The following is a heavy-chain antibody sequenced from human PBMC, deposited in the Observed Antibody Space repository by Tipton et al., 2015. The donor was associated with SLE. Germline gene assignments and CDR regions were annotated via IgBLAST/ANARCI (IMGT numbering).Heavy chain of an antibody. CDR1: GGSFSRETYL. CDR2: ISYTGNT. V-gene: IGHV4-61*01. D-gene: IGHD3-9*01. CDR3: ARGSLGRHYDIVTGHTYYYFYYMDV. Sequence: TLSLTCTVSGGSFSRETYLWGWIRQPPGKGLEWLGDISYTGNTYYNPSLRSRVTISVDTSRNQFSLKLSSVSAADTAVYYCARGSLGRHYDIVTGHTYYYFYYMDVWGKGTTVTVSS. J-gene: IGHJ6*03.